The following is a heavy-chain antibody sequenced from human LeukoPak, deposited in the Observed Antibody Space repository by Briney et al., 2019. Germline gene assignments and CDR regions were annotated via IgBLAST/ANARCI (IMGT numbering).Heavy chain of an antibody. V-gene: IGHV1-8*01. Sequence: ASVKVSCKASGYTFTSYDINWVRQATGQGLEWMGWMNPNSGNTGYAQKFQGRVTMTRDTSISTAYMELSRLRSDDTAVYYCARGVGDQPDYWGQGTLVTVSS. CDR2: MNPNSGNT. CDR3: ARGVGDQPDY. J-gene: IGHJ4*02. CDR1: GYTFTSYD. D-gene: IGHD3-10*01.